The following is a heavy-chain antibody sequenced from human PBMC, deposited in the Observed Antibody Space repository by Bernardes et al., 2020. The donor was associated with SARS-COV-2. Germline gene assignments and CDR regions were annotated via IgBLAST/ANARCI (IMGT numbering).Heavy chain of an antibody. J-gene: IGHJ5*02. CDR1: GGSISSYY. D-gene: IGHD1-26*01. Sequence: EPLSLTCTVSGGSISSYYWSWIRQPPGKGLEWIGYIYYSGSTNYNPSLKSRVTISVDTSKNQFSLKLSSVTAADTAVYYCARGVVGIVSRLMDNWFDPWGQGTLVTVSS. CDR2: IYYSGST. CDR3: ARGVVGIVSRLMDNWFDP. V-gene: IGHV4-59*01.